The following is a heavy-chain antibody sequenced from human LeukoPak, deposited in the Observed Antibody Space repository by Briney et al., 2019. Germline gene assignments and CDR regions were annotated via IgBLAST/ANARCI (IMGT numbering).Heavy chain of an antibody. CDR1: GFTFSSYA. D-gene: IGHD3-10*01. Sequence: GGSLRLSCAASGFTFSSYAMSWVRQAPGEGLEWVGRIKSKTDGGTTDYAAPVKGRFTISRDDSKNTLYLQMNSLKTEDTAVYYCATVPYYYGSGSYDYWGQGTLVTVSS. CDR3: ATVPYYYGSGSYDY. CDR2: IKSKTDGGTT. V-gene: IGHV3-15*01. J-gene: IGHJ4*02.